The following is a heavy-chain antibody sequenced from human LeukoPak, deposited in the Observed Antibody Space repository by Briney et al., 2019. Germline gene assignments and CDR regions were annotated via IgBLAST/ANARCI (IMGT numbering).Heavy chain of an antibody. Sequence: GGSLRLSCAASGFTFSSYEMNWVRQAPGKGLEWVSYISSSGSTIYYADSVKGRFTISRDNAKNSLYLQMNSLRAEDTAVYYCARGYRYGATFDYWGQGALVTVSS. CDR3: ARGYRYGATFDY. V-gene: IGHV3-48*03. D-gene: IGHD5-18*01. CDR1: GFTFSSYE. J-gene: IGHJ4*02. CDR2: ISSSGSTI.